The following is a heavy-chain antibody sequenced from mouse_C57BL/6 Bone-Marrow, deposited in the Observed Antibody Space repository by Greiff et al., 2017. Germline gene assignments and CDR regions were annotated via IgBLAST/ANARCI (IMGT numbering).Heavy chain of an antibody. CDR3: ARRKGLDY. CDR2: ISSGSSTI. V-gene: IGHV5-17*01. Sequence: EVNLEESGGGLVKPGGSLKLSCAASGFTFSDYGMHWVRQAPEKGLEWVAYISSGSSTIYYADTVKGRFTISRDNAKNTLFLQMTSLRSEDTAMYYCARRKGLDYWGQGTTLTVSS. J-gene: IGHJ2*01. CDR1: GFTFSDYG.